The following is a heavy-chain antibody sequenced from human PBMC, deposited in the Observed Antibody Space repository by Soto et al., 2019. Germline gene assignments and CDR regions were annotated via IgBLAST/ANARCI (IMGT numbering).Heavy chain of an antibody. V-gene: IGHV3-30-3*01. CDR2: MSSDGSNE. J-gene: IGHJ4*02. CDR3: ARDRKYYFDY. Sequence: QVQLLESGGGVVRPGRSLRLSCEDSGFTFINNAMHWVRQAPGKGLEWVAFMSSDGSNEYYADSVKGRFTISRDNSKKTLFLKMNSLRTEDTAVYYCARDRKYYFDYWGQGTLVTVSS. CDR1: GFTFINNA.